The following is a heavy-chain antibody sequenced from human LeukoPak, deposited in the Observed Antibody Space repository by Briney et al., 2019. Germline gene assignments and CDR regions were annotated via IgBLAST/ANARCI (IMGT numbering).Heavy chain of an antibody. D-gene: IGHD6-19*01. V-gene: IGHV3-43*02. CDR3: AKVAQSSGWIFDY. CDR2: IRRDGKTT. J-gene: IGHJ4*02. CDR1: RFTFVEYA. Sequence: AGGSLRLSCAASRFTFVEYAMHWVRHVPGKGMEWVCLIRRDGKTTFYADSVKGRFTISRDTSKNALYLQMNSLTTEDSALYYCAKVAQSSGWIFDYWGQGTLVTVSS.